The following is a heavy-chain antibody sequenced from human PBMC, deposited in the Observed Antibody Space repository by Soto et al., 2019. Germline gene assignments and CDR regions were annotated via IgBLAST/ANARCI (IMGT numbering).Heavy chain of an antibody. CDR3: ARAGHYYGSGSYIYGNFDY. Sequence: GGSLRLSCAASGFTFSSYGMHWVRQAPGKGLEWVAVIWYDGSNKYYADSVKGRFTISRDNSKNTLYLQMNSLRAEDTAVYYCARAGHYYGSGSYIYGNFDYWGQGTLVTSPQ. CDR2: IWYDGSNK. D-gene: IGHD3-10*01. J-gene: IGHJ4*02. V-gene: IGHV3-33*01. CDR1: GFTFSSYG.